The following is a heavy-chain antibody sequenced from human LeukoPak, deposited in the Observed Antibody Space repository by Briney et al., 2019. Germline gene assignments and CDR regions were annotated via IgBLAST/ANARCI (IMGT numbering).Heavy chain of an antibody. J-gene: IGHJ3*02. CDR3: ARDSSMGAGYCSSTSCSFDI. Sequence: SETLSLTCTVSGGSISSYYWSWIRQPAGKGLEWIGRIYTSGSTNYNPSLKSRVTMSVDTSKNQFSLKLSSVTAADTAVYYCARDSSMGAGYCSSTSCSFDIWGQGTMVTVSS. CDR2: IYTSGST. D-gene: IGHD2-2*01. CDR1: GGSISSYY. V-gene: IGHV4-4*07.